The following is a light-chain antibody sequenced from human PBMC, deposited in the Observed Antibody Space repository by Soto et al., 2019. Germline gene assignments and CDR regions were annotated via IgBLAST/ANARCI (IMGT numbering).Light chain of an antibody. CDR1: SSNIGAGYD. CDR2: GNS. J-gene: IGLJ1*01. CDR3: RSYDGSRGGGYF. V-gene: IGLV1-40*01. Sequence: QSALTQPPSVSGAPGQRVTISCTGSSSNIGAGYDVHWYQQLPGTAPKLLIYGNSNRPSGVPDRFSGSKSGTSASLAITGLRAGEGAVFSCRSYDGSRGGGYFLGSGTKVT.